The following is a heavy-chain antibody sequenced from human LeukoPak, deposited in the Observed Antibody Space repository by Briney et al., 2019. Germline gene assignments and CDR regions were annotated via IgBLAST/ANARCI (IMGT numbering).Heavy chain of an antibody. CDR2: IYHSGST. Sequence: PSETLSLTCAVSGGSISSGGYSWSWIRQPPGKGLEWIGYIYHSGSTYYNPSLKSRVTISVDRSKNQFSLKLSSVTAADTAVYYRARGHCSSTSCYPRAFDIWGQGTMVTVSS. CDR1: GGSISSGGYS. D-gene: IGHD2-2*01. CDR3: ARGHCSSTSCYPRAFDI. V-gene: IGHV4-30-2*01. J-gene: IGHJ3*02.